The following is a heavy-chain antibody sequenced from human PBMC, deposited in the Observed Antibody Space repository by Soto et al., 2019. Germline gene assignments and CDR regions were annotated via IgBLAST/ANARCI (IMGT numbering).Heavy chain of an antibody. V-gene: IGHV3-33*01. Sequence: GGSLRLSCAASGFTFSSYGMHWVRQAPGKGLEWVAVIWYDGSNKYYADSVKGRFTISRDNSKNTLYLQMNSLRAEDTAVYYCARDPIFGVVIIGYGMDVWGQGTTVTVSS. D-gene: IGHD3-3*01. CDR1: GFTFSSYG. CDR3: ARDPIFGVVIIGYGMDV. CDR2: IWYDGSNK. J-gene: IGHJ6*02.